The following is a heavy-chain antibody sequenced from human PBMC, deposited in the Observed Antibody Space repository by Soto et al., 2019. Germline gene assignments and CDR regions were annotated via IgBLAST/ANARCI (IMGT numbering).Heavy chain of an antibody. CDR3: ARGRYCLTGRCFPNWFDS. V-gene: IGHV4-30-4*01. CDR1: GDSISTVDYF. D-gene: IGHD2-15*01. CDR2: IYKSTTT. J-gene: IGHJ5*01. Sequence: LSLTCSVSGDSISTVDYFWAWIRQPPGQALEYIGYIYKSTTTYYDPSFESRVAISLDTSKSQFSLTVTSVTAADTAVYFCARGRYCLTGRCFPNWFDSWGQGTLVTVSS.